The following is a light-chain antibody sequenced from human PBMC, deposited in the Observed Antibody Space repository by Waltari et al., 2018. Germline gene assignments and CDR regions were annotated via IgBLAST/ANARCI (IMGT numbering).Light chain of an antibody. CDR1: PPNIGAGYD. J-gene: IGLJ2*01. Sequence: QSVLTPPPSVSGAPGQRVTISCTGSPPNIGAGYDVTWYQHLPGTSPKLLIYGTSKRPSGVPDRFSGSKSGTSASLAITGLQAEDEADYYCQSYDSSLSGWVFGGGTKLTVL. CDR3: QSYDSSLSGWV. V-gene: IGLV1-40*01. CDR2: GTS.